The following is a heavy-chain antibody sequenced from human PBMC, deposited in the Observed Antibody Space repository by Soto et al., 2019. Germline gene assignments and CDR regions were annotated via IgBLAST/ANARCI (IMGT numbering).Heavy chain of an antibody. D-gene: IGHD3-10*01. CDR1: GFSLSTSGVG. Sequence: QITLKESGPTLGKPTQTLTLTCTFSGFSLSTSGVGVGWIRQPPGKALEWLALIYWDDDKRYSPSLKSRLTITKDTSKNQVVLTMTNMDPVDTATYYSAHRRKVRGFLDWFDPWGQGTLVTVSS. CDR3: AHRRKVRGFLDWFDP. J-gene: IGHJ5*02. CDR2: IYWDDDK. V-gene: IGHV2-5*02.